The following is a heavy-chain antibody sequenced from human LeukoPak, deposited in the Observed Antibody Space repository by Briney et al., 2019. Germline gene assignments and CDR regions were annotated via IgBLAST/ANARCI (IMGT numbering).Heavy chain of an antibody. Sequence: SETLSLTCAVYGGSFSGYYWSWIRQPPGKGLEWIGEINHSGSTNYNPSLKSQVTISVDTSKNQFSLKLSSVTTADTAVYYCARSRSGDYGTSKDFDYWGQGTLVTVSS. CDR2: INHSGST. V-gene: IGHV4-34*01. D-gene: IGHD4-17*01. CDR1: GGSFSGYY. J-gene: IGHJ4*02. CDR3: ARSRSGDYGTSKDFDY.